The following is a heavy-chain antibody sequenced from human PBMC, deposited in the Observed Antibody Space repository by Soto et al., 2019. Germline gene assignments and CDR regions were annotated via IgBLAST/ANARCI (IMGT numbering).Heavy chain of an antibody. D-gene: IGHD6-6*01. V-gene: IGHV4-30-4*01. CDR2: IYYSGST. J-gene: IGHJ5*02. Sequence: SETLSLTCTVSGGSISSGDYYWSWIRQPPGKGLEWIGYIYYSGSTYYNPSLESRVTISVDTSKDQFSLELSSVSAADAAVFCCARHRARNWFDPWGQGTLVTVSS. CDR1: GGSISSGDYY. CDR3: ARHRARNWFDP.